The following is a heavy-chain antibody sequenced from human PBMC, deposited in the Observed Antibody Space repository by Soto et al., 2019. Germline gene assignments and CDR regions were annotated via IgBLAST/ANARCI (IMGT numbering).Heavy chain of an antibody. CDR1: GFTFSSYG. D-gene: IGHD4-17*01. J-gene: IGHJ3*02. Sequence: GGSLRLSCAASGFTFSSYGMHWVRQAPGKGLEWVAVIWYDGSNKYYADSVKGRFTISRDNSKNTLYLQMNSLRAEDTAVYYCARSLDYAGEAFDIWGQGTMVTVSS. V-gene: IGHV3-33*01. CDR2: IWYDGSNK. CDR3: ARSLDYAGEAFDI.